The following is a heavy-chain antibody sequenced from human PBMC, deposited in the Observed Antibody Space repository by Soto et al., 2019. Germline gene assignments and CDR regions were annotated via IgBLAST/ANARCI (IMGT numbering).Heavy chain of an antibody. V-gene: IGHV4-34*01. CDR3: ARRIPTFNWLPVPASNAFDI. J-gene: IGHJ3*02. CDR1: GGSFSGYY. CDR2: INHSGST. D-gene: IGHD3-9*01. Sequence: SETLSLTCAVYGGSFSGYYWSWIRQPPGKGLEWIGEINHSGSTNYNPSLKSRVTISVDTSKNQFSLKLSSVTAADTAVYYCARRIPTFNWLPVPASNAFDIWGQGTMVTVSS.